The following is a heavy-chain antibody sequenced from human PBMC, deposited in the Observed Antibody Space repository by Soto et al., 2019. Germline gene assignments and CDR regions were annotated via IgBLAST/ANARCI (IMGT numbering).Heavy chain of an antibody. CDR3: ARGEVWSSWPYYYGMDV. J-gene: IGHJ6*02. Sequence: GGSLRLSCAASGFTFSSYAMHWVRQAPGKGLEWVAVISYDGSNKYYADSVKGRFTISRDNSKNTLYLQMNSLRAEDTAVYYCARGEVWSSWPYYYGMDVWGQGTTVTVSS. V-gene: IGHV3-30-3*01. CDR1: GFTFSSYA. CDR2: ISYDGSNK. D-gene: IGHD6-13*01.